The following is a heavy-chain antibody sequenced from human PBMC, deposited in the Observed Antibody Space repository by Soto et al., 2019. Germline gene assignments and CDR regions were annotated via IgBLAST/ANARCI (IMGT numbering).Heavy chain of an antibody. J-gene: IGHJ4*02. CDR2: IIPIFGTA. CDR1: GGTFSSYA. CDR3: ARDKGEMATIYRWDAGTLESWGFDY. D-gene: IGHD5-12*01. Sequence: GASVKVSCKASGGTFSSYAISWVRQAPGQGLEWMGGIIPIFGTANYAQKFQGRVTITADKSTSTAYMELSSLRSEDTAVYYCARDKGEMATIYRWDAGTLESWGFDYWGQGTLVTVSS. V-gene: IGHV1-69*06.